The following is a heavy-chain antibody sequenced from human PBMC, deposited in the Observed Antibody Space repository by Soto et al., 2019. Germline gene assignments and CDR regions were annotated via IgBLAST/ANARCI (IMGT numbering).Heavy chain of an antibody. Sequence: ASVKVSCKASGGTFSSYAISWVRQAPGQGLEWMGGIIPIFGTANYAQKFQGRVTITADESTSTAYMELSSLRSEDTAVYYCARDVDTAMVDNWFDPWGQGTLVTVSS. D-gene: IGHD5-18*01. V-gene: IGHV1-69*13. CDR2: IIPIFGTA. CDR3: ARDVDTAMVDNWFDP. CDR1: GGTFSSYA. J-gene: IGHJ5*02.